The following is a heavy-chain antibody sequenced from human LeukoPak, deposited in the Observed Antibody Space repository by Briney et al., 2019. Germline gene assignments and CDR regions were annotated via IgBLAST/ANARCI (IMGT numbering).Heavy chain of an antibody. V-gene: IGHV3-11*04. D-gene: IGHD3-10*01. CDR3: ARDYYGSYYYCYYMDV. Sequence: GGSLRLSCAASGFTFSDYYMSWIRQAPGKGLEWVSYISSSGSTIYYADSVKGRFTISRDNAKNSLYLQMNSLRAEDTAVYYCARDYYGSYYYCYYMDVWGKGTTVTVSS. J-gene: IGHJ6*03. CDR2: ISSSGSTI. CDR1: GFTFSDYY.